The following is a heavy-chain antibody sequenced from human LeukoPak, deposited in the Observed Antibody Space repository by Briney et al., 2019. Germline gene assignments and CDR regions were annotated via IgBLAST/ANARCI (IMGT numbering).Heavy chain of an antibody. CDR3: ARARIAAADLDY. CDR1: GFTFSSYW. CDR2: INSDGSST. J-gene: IGHJ4*02. Sequence: GGSLSLSCAASGFTFSSYWMHWVRQAPGKGLVWVSRINSDGSSTSYADSVKGRFTISRDNAKNTLYLQMNSLRAEDTAVYYCARARIAAADLDYWGQGTLVTVSS. D-gene: IGHD6-13*01. V-gene: IGHV3-74*01.